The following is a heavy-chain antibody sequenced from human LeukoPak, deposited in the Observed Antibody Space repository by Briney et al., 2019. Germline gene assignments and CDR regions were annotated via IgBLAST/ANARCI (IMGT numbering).Heavy chain of an antibody. V-gene: IGHV3-23*01. J-gene: IGHJ4*02. Sequence: GGSLRLSCAASGFTFSNYAMSWVRQAPGKGLEWVSGISGTGVSTYYSDSVKGRFTISRDNSKNTLYLQMSSLRAEDTALYYCAKPGGGYSGYDYSFDHWGQGTLVTVSS. CDR1: GFTFSNYA. CDR2: ISGTGVST. CDR3: AKPGGGYSGYDYSFDH. D-gene: IGHD5-12*01.